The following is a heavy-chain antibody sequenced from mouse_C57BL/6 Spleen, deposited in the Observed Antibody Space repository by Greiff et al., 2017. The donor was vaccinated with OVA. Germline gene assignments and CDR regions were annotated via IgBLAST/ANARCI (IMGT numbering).Heavy chain of an antibody. CDR3: ARGGYSNYKEYYFDY. CDR1: GFNIKDYY. V-gene: IGHV14-2*01. J-gene: IGHJ2*01. Sequence: EVQLQQSGAELVKPGASVKLSCTASGFNIKDYYMHWVKQRTEQGLEWIGRIDPEDGETKYAPKFQGKATITADTSSNTAYLQLSSLTSEDTAVYYCARGGYSNYKEYYFDYWGQGTTLTVSS. CDR2: IDPEDGET. D-gene: IGHD2-5*01.